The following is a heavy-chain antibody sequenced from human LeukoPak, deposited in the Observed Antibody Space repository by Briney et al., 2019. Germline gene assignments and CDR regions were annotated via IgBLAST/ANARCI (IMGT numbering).Heavy chain of an antibody. J-gene: IGHJ6*03. CDR3: ARETGTIGYYMDV. D-gene: IGHD2-8*01. V-gene: IGHV3-74*01. Sequence: GVLRLSCAASGVTFSSHSMHWVRQAPGKGLVWVSRINRDGKITRYADSVEGRFTISRDNAKNSLYLQMSSLRAEDTAVYYCARETGTIGYYMDVWGEGTTVTVSS. CDR2: INRDGKIT. CDR1: GVTFSSHS.